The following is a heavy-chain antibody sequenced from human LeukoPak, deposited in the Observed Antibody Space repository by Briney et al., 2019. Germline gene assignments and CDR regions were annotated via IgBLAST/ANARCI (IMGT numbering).Heavy chain of an antibody. V-gene: IGHV1-69*05. CDR2: IIPIFGAA. D-gene: IGHD4-23*01. CDR3: ARSRVTPRYFDY. Sequence: SVNVSCKASGGTFSSYAISWGRQAPGQGLEWMGGIIPIFGAANYAQKFQGRVTITTDESTSTAYMELSSLRSEDTAVYYCARSRVTPRYFDYWGQGTLVTVSS. J-gene: IGHJ4*02. CDR1: GGTFSSYA.